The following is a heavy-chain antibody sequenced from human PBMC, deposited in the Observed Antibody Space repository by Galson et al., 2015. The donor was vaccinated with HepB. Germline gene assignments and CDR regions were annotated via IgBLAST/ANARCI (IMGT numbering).Heavy chain of an antibody. CDR1: GFTVSSNC. D-gene: IGHD3-10*02. V-gene: IGHV3-53*01. J-gene: IGHJ4*02. CDR3: ARVFGDGRWVDY. CDR2: IYVGGIT. Sequence: SLRLSCAASGFTVSSNCMSWVRQTPGRGLEWVSVIYVGGITYYADSVRGRLTISRDNSKNTVSLQMNSLRAEDTAVYYCARVFGDGRWVDYWGQGSLVIVSS.